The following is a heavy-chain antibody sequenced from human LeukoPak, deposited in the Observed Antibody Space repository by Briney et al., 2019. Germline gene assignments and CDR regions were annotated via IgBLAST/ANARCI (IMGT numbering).Heavy chain of an antibody. D-gene: IGHD1-26*01. Sequence: GGSLRLSCAASGFTFSSYAMHWVRQAPGKGLEWVAVISYDGSNKYYADSVKGRFTISRDNSKNTLYLQMNSLRAEDTAVYYCARDTRGATRPTFPDYRGQGTLVTVSS. CDR3: ARDTRGATRPTFPDY. J-gene: IGHJ4*02. CDR1: GFTFSSYA. V-gene: IGHV3-30-3*01. CDR2: ISYDGSNK.